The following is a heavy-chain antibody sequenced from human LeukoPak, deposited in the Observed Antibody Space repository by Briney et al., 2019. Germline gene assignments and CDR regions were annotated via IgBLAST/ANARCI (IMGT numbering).Heavy chain of an antibody. CDR1: GYTFTSYY. J-gene: IGHJ4*02. D-gene: IGHD3-22*01. CDR3: ARAPPRRYYYGSSGYLWY. Sequence: GASVKVSCKASGYTFTSYYMHWVRQAPGQGLEWMGIINPSGGSTSYAQKFQGRVTMTRDTSTSTAYMELSRLRSDDTAVYYCARAPPRRYYYGSSGYLWYWGQGTLVTVSS. CDR2: INPSGGST. V-gene: IGHV1-46*01.